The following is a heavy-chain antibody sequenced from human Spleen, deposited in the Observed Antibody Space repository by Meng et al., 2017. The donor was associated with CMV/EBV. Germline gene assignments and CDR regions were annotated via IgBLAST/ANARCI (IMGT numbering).Heavy chain of an antibody. V-gene: IGHV6-1*01. D-gene: IGHD6-13*01. J-gene: IGHJ4*02. Sequence: VQLQQSGPGLVKPSHTLSLTCAISGASVSSNSAAWNWIRQSPSRGLEWLGRTYYRSKWYNDYAVSVKRRITINPDTSKNQFSLQLNSVTPEDTAVYYCARGKQQLYPFHFDYWGQGTLVTVSS. CDR2: TYYRSKWYN. CDR1: GASVSSNSAA. CDR3: ARGKQQLYPFHFDY.